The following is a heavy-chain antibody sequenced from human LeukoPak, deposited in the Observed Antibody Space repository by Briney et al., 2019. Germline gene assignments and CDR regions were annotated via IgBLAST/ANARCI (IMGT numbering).Heavy chain of an antibody. CDR2: VWYDGSKK. CDR3: ARLSGSFLDY. D-gene: IGHD1-26*01. Sequence: GGSLRLSCAASGFTFSRDGMHWVRQAPGKGLEWVAVVWYDGSKKYYADSVKGRFTISRDNSKNTLYLQMNSLRAEDTAVYYCARLSGSFLDYWGQGTLVTVSS. J-gene: IGHJ4*02. V-gene: IGHV3-33*01. CDR1: GFTFSRDG.